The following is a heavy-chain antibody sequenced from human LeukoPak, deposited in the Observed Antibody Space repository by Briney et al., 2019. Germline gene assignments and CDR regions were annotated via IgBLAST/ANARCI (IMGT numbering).Heavy chain of an antibody. Sequence: PGGSLRLSCAASGFTFSSYAMHWVRQAPGKGLECVAVISYDGSNKYYADSVKGRFTISRDNSKNTLYLQMNSLRAEDTAVYYCARESPAATTPFDYWGQGTLVTVSS. V-gene: IGHV3-30-3*01. CDR2: ISYDGSNK. J-gene: IGHJ4*02. CDR1: GFTFSSYA. D-gene: IGHD2-2*01. CDR3: ARESPAATTPFDY.